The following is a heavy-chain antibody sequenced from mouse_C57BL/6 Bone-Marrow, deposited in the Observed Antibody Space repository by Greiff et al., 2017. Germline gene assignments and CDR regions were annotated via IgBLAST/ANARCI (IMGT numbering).Heavy chain of an antibody. Sequence: VQGVESGPGLVAPSQSLSITCTVSGFSLTSYGVDWVRQSPGKGLEWLGVIWGVGSTNYNSALKSRLSISKDNSKSQVFLKMNSLQTDDTAMYYCASMVTTRGAWFAYWGQGTLVTVSA. V-gene: IGHV2-6*01. CDR2: IWGVGST. CDR3: ASMVTTRGAWFAY. CDR1: GFSLTSYG. D-gene: IGHD2-2*01. J-gene: IGHJ3*01.